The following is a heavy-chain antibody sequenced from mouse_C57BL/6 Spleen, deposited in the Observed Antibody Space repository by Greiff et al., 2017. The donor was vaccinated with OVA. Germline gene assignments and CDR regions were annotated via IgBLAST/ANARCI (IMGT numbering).Heavy chain of an antibody. V-gene: IGHV1-26*01. J-gene: IGHJ2*01. CDR1: GYTFTDYY. CDR3: ARRNDGYYDFDY. Sequence: EVQLQQSGPELVKPGASVKISCKASGYTFTDYYMNWVKQSHGKSLEWIGDINPNNGGTSYNQKFKGKATLTVDKSSSTAYMELRSLTSEDSAVYDCARRNDGYYDFDYWGQGTTLTVSS. CDR2: INPNNGGT. D-gene: IGHD2-3*01.